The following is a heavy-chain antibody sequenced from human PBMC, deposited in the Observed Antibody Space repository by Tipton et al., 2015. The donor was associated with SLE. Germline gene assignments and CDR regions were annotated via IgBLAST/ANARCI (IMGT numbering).Heavy chain of an antibody. J-gene: IGHJ4*02. D-gene: IGHD6-19*01. CDR1: GGSISSSTYY. CDR3: ARDVDRWLFRD. CDR2: IYYSGST. Sequence: TLSLTCTVSGGSISSSTYYWGWIRQPPGKGLEWIGSIYYSGSTYYNPSLKSRVTLSVDTSKNQFSLKLSSVTAADTALYYCARDVDRWLFRDWGQGTLVTVSS. V-gene: IGHV4-39*07.